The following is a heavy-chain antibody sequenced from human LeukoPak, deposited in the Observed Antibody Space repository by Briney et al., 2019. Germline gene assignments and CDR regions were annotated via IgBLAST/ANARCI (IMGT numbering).Heavy chain of an antibody. CDR2: IYSGGST. V-gene: IGHV3-53*01. CDR3: AGIQQWSWRAFDI. D-gene: IGHD5-18*01. CDR1: GFSFSNND. Sequence: QTGGSLRLSCAASGFSFSNNDMHWVRQAPGKGLEWASIIYSGGSTYYTDSVKGRFTISRDNSKNTLYLQMNSLRAEDTAVYYCAGIQQWSWRAFDIWGQGTMVTVSS. J-gene: IGHJ3*02.